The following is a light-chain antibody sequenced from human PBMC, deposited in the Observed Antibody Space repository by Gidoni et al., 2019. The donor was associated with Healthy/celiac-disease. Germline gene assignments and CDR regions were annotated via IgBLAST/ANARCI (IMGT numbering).Light chain of an antibody. J-gene: IGKJ1*01. CDR1: QSVSSY. CDR2: DAS. CDR3: QQRSNWPPT. V-gene: IGKV3-11*01. Sequence: EIVLTQSPATLSLSPGERATLSCRASQSVSSYVAWYQQKPGQAPRLLIYDASNRATGIPARFSGRGSGTDFTLTISSLEPEDFAVYYCQQRSNWPPTFGQGTKVEIK.